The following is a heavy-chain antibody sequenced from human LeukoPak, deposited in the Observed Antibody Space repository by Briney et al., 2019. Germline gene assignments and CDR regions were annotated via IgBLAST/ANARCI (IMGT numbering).Heavy chain of an antibody. D-gene: IGHD5-18*01. CDR2: INHSGST. CDR3: ARGRRIQLRSRPDYYMDV. J-gene: IGHJ6*03. CDR1: GGSFSGYY. V-gene: IGHV4-34*01. Sequence: PSETLSLTCAVYGGSFSGYYWSWIRQPPGKGLEWIGEINHSGSTNYNPSLKSRVTISVDTSKNQFSLKLSSVTAADTAVYYCARGRRIQLRSRPDYYMDVWGKGTTVTVSS.